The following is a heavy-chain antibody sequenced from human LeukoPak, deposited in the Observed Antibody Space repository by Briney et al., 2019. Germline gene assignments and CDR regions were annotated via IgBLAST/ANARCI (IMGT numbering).Heavy chain of an antibody. Sequence: GGSLRLSCAASGFTFDDYAMHWVRQAPGKGLEWVSGISWNSGSIGYADSVKGRFTISRDNAKNSLYPQMNSLRAEDTAVYYCARDPKRFWSGYYEDAFDIWGQGTMVTVPS. CDR2: ISWNSGSI. V-gene: IGHV3-9*01. J-gene: IGHJ3*02. D-gene: IGHD3-3*01. CDR3: ARDPKRFWSGYYEDAFDI. CDR1: GFTFDDYA.